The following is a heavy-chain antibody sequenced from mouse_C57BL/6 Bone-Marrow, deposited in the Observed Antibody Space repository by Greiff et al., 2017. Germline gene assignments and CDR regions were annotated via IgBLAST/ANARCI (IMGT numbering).Heavy chain of an antibody. CDR2: ISYDGSN. Sequence: EVQLVESGPGLVKPSQSLSLTCSVTGYSITSGYYWNWIRQFPGNKLEWMGYISYDGSNNYNPSLKNRISITRDTSKNQFFLKLNSVTTEDTATYYCARSRGFAYWGQGTLVTVSA. D-gene: IGHD3-3*01. CDR3: ARSRGFAY. V-gene: IGHV3-6*01. J-gene: IGHJ3*01. CDR1: GYSITSGYY.